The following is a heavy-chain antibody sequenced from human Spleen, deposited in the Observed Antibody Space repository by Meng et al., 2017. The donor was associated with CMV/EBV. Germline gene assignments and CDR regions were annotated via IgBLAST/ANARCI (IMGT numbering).Heavy chain of an antibody. J-gene: IGHJ4*02. CDR3: ARTPRYGSGSYEVYFDY. Sequence: YTVTSYGISWVRQAPGQGLEWMGWISAYNGNTNYAQKLQGRVTMTTDTSTSTAYMELRSLRSDDTAVYYCARTPRYGSGSYEVYFDYWGQGTLVTVSS. CDR1: YTVTSYG. V-gene: IGHV1-18*01. D-gene: IGHD3-10*01. CDR2: ISAYNGNT.